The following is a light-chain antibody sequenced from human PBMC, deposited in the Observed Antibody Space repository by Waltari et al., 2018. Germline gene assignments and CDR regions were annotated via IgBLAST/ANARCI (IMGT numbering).Light chain of an antibody. CDR2: EGS. J-gene: IGLJ3*02. V-gene: IGLV2-23*03. CDR3: CSFARTNTFV. Sequence: QSALTQPASVSGSPGQSITISCPGTSSDVGSYNLVSWYQQHPDKAPKLMIYEGSKRPSGVSHRFSGSKSGNTASLTISGLQAEDEAHYYCCSFARTNTFVFGGGTKLTVL. CDR1: SSDVGSYNL.